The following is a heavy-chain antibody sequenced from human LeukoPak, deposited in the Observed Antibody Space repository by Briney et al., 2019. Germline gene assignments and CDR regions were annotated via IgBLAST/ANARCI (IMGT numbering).Heavy chain of an antibody. CDR1: GFTFSSYA. CDR2: INTSGDKT. V-gene: IGHV3-64D*06. CDR3: VKDLYKGDTSTWYYFDY. D-gene: IGHD6-13*01. Sequence: GGSLRLSCSGSGFTFSSYAIHWVRQAPGKGPEYVSVINTSGDKTYCADSVKGRFTISRDNSKNTVSLQMSSLRAEDTAMYYCVKDLYKGDTSTWYYFDYWGQGTLLTVSS. J-gene: IGHJ4*02.